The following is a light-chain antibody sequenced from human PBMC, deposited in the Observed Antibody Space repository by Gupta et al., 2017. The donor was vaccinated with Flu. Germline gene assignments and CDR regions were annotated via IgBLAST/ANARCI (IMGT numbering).Light chain of an antibody. J-gene: IGLJ1*01. CDR3: QSADASSTYYV. V-gene: IGLV3-25*03. CDR2: NDT. Sequence: GQTARITCSGDALPNQYVYWFQQRPGQAPTLLIYNDTERPSGIPERFSGSSSGTTVTLTITGVQAEDEADYDCQSADASSTYYVFGTGTKLTV. CDR1: ALPNQY.